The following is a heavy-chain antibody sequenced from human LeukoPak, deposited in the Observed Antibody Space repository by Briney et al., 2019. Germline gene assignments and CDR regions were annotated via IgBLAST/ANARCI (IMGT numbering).Heavy chain of an antibody. V-gene: IGHV1-18*01. CDR1: GYTFTSYG. D-gene: IGHD5-12*01. CDR3: ARDLAAEKGATIPLDY. Sequence: ASVKVSCKASGYTFTSYGISWVRQAPGQGLEWMGWISAYNGNTNYAQKLQGRVTMTTDTSTSTAYMELRSLRSDDTAVYYCARDLAAEKGATIPLDYWGQGTLVTVSS. J-gene: IGHJ4*02. CDR2: ISAYNGNT.